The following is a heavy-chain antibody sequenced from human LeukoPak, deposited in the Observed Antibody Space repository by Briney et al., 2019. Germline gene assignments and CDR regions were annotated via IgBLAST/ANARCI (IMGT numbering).Heavy chain of an antibody. Sequence: GGSLRLSCAASGFTFSSYAMSWVRQAPGKGLEWVAAINGSGGSTYYADSVKGRFTITRDNSKNTLYLQMNSLRAEDTAVYYCAKSSPSRITMVRGVIPYFDYWGQGTLVTVSS. D-gene: IGHD3-10*01. CDR2: INGSGGST. V-gene: IGHV3-23*01. J-gene: IGHJ4*02. CDR3: AKSSPSRITMVRGVIPYFDY. CDR1: GFTFSSYA.